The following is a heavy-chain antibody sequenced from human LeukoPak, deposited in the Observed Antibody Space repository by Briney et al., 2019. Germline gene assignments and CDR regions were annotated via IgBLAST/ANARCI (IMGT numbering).Heavy chain of an antibody. D-gene: IGHD3-3*01. CDR2: INHSGST. Sequence: SETLSLTCAVYGGSFSGYYWSWIRQPPGKGLEWIGEINHSGSTNYNPSLKSRVTISVDTSKNQFSLKLSSVTAADTAVYYCARVQPITIFEVVIDYWGQGTLVTVSS. CDR3: ARVQPITIFEVVIDY. J-gene: IGHJ4*02. V-gene: IGHV4-34*01. CDR1: GGSFSGYY.